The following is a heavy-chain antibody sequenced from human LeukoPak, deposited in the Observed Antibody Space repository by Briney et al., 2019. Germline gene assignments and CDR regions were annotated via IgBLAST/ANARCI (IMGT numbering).Heavy chain of an antibody. V-gene: IGHV3-7*01. Sequence: GGPLRLSCAASGFTFSNYWMNWVRHARGKGLEGVANIRQDGSETYYVVSVKGRFTISRDNAKNSLSLQMNRLTAEHTAVYYCARKGGTRGPLNYWGQGTLVTVSS. CDR1: GFTFSNYW. J-gene: IGHJ4*02. CDR3: ARKGGTRGPLNY. D-gene: IGHD3-10*01. CDR2: IRQDGSET.